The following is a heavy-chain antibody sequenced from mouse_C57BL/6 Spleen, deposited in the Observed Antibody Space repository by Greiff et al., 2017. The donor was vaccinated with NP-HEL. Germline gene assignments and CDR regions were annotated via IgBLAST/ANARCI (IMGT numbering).Heavy chain of an antibody. CDR2: ISSGSSTI. Sequence: EVHLVESGGGLVKPGGSLKLSCAASGFTFSDYGMHWVRQAPEKGLEWVAYISSGSSTIYYADTVKGRFTISRDNAKNTLFLQMTSLRSEDTAMYYCARRPPYYYGSSNYAMDYWGQGTSVTVSS. J-gene: IGHJ4*01. D-gene: IGHD1-1*01. CDR1: GFTFSDYG. V-gene: IGHV5-17*01. CDR3: ARRPPYYYGSSNYAMDY.